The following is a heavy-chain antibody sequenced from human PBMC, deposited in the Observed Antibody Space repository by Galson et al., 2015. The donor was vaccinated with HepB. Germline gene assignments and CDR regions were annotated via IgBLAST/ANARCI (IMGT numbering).Heavy chain of an antibody. CDR2: ISAYGGNT. CDR3: ARDRDYRFDY. D-gene: IGHD4/OR15-4a*01. J-gene: IGHJ4*02. Sequence: SVKVSCKASGYTFTTNGISWVRQAPGQGLEWLGWISAYGGNTKYAQKYQGRITLTRDKSTSTAYVELRSLRSDDTAVYYCARDRDYRFDYWGQGTLVTVSS. V-gene: IGHV1-18*04. CDR1: GYTFTTNG.